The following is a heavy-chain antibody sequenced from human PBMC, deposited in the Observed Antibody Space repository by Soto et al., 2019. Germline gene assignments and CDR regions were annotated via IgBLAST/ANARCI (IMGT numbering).Heavy chain of an antibody. CDR3: ARDWDISRAYGMDV. CDR2: IYSGGST. D-gene: IGHD5-12*01. J-gene: IGHJ6*02. Sequence: GGSLRLSCAASGFTVSSNYMSWVRQAPGKGLEWVSVIYSGGSTYYADSVKGRFTISRDNSKNTLYLQMNSLRAEDTAVYYCARDWDISRAYGMDVWGQGNTVTVSS. V-gene: IGHV3-53*01. CDR1: GFTVSSNY.